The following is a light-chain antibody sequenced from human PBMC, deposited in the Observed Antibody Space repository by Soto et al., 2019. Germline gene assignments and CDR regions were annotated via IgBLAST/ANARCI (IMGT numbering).Light chain of an antibody. V-gene: IGKV3-20*01. CDR1: QSVSSSY. CDR3: QQYGNSPQT. J-gene: IGKJ1*01. Sequence: EIVLTQSPGTLSLSPGERATLSCRASQSVSSSYLAWYQQKPGQAPRLLIYGASHRATGIPDRFSGSGSGTDFTLTISRLEPEDFAVYYCQQYGNSPQTFGQGTKVEIK. CDR2: GAS.